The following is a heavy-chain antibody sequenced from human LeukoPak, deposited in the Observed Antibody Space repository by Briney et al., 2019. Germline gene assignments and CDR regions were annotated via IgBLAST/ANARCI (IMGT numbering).Heavy chain of an antibody. CDR2: INPNSGGT. CDR3: ARAVRPGRIAAAVDY. J-gene: IGHJ4*02. V-gene: IGHV1-2*02. Sequence: ASVTVSFKPSGYTFTRYYMHWVRQPPGQGLEGRGWINPNSGGTNYAQKSQGRLTMTRDTSISTAYMELSRLRSDDTAVYYCARAVRPGRIAAAVDYWGQGTLVTVSS. D-gene: IGHD6-13*01. CDR1: GYTFTRYY.